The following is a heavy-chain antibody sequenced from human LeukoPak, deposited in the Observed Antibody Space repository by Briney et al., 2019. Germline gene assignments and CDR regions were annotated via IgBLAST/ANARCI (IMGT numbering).Heavy chain of an antibody. V-gene: IGHV4-39*07. CDR2: IYYSGST. Sequence: SETLSLTCTVSGGSLSSSSYYWGWVRQPPGRGLEWIGSIYYSGSTYYNPSLKSRVTISVDTSKNQFSLKLSSVTAADTAAYYCARVRVGDGYNQFYYWGQGTLVTVSS. D-gene: IGHD5-24*01. J-gene: IGHJ4*02. CDR1: GGSLSSSSYY. CDR3: ARVRVGDGYNQFYY.